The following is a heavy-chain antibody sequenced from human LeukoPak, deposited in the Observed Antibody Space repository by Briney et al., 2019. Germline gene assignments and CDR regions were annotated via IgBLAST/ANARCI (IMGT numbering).Heavy chain of an antibody. CDR3: ARIGSSSWYPNYNWFDP. V-gene: IGHV5-51*01. D-gene: IGHD6-13*01. CDR2: IYPGDSDT. Sequence: GASLQISCKGSGYSFTSYWIGWVRRMPGKGREWMGIIYPGDSDTRYSPSFQGQVTISVDKSISTAYLKWSSLKASDTAMYYCARIGSSSWYPNYNWFDPWGQGTLVTVSS. J-gene: IGHJ5*02. CDR1: GYSFTSYW.